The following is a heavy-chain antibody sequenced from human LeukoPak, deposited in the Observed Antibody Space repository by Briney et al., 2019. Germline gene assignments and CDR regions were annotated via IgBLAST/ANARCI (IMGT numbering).Heavy chain of an antibody. V-gene: IGHV4-39*01. CDR3: ASVPGSSSLMYVLFDY. D-gene: IGHD6-13*01. J-gene: IGHJ4*02. CDR1: GGSISSSSYY. Sequence: SETLSLTCTVSGGSISSSSYYWGWIRQPPGTGLEWIGSIYYSGSTYYNPSLKSRVTISVDTSKNQFSLKLSSVTAADTAVYYCASVPGSSSLMYVLFDYWGQGTLVTVSS. CDR2: IYYSGST.